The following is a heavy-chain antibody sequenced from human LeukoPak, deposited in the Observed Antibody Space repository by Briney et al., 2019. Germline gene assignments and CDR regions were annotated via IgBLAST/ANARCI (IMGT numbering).Heavy chain of an antibody. CDR3: VKDLDSSGYYPDY. CDR1: GFTVSGSY. J-gene: IGHJ4*02. V-gene: IGHV3-53*05. CDR2: TYSNGRT. Sequence: GGSLRLSCAASGFTVSGSYMSWVRQAPGKGLEWVSVTYSNGRTYYADSVKGRFTISRDNAKNSLYLQMNSLRTEDTAFYYCVKDLDSSGYYPDYWGQGTLVTVSS. D-gene: IGHD3-22*01.